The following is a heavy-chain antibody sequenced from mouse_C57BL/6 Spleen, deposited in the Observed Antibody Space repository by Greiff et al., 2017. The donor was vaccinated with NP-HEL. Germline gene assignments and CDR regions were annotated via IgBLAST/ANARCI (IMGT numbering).Heavy chain of an antibody. Sequence: EVMLVESGGGLVKPGGSLKLSCAASGFTFSSYAMSWVRQTPEKRLEWVATISDGGSYTYYPDNVKGRFTISRDNAKNNLYLQMSHLKSEDTAMYYCARDQRPLYFDYWGQGTTLTVSS. J-gene: IGHJ2*01. CDR2: ISDGGSYT. V-gene: IGHV5-4*01. CDR3: ARDQRPLYFDY. CDR1: GFTFSSYA.